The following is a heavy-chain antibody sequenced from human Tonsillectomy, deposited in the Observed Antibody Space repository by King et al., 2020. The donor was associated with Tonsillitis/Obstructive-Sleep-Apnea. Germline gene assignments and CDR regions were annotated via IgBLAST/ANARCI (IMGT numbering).Heavy chain of an antibody. V-gene: IGHV1-69*12. CDR1: GGTFSSYA. J-gene: IGHJ6*03. D-gene: IGHD3-9*01. Sequence: QVQLVQSGAEVKKPGSSVKVSCKASGGTFSSYAIHWVRQAPGQGLEWMGGIIPMFGTANYAQKFQGRVTITADESTSTAYMELTSLRSEDTDVYYCANKYDILTGDGPYYYMDVWGKGTTVTVSS. CDR3: ANKYDILTGDGPYYYMDV. CDR2: IIPMFGTA.